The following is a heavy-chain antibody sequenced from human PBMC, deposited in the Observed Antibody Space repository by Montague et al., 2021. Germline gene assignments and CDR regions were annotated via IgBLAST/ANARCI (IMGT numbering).Heavy chain of an antibody. J-gene: IGHJ6*02. D-gene: IGHD4-23*01. Sequence: SETLSLTCTVSGGSISSSSYYWGRICQPQGQGLDWIGCNYYSGSSYYYPSLKSRLTISVDKSKNQLSLKSISVTAADTAVYYGVVTPSLSYYGMGVWGQGTTVTVSS. CDR2: NYYSGSS. CDR1: GGSISSSSYY. V-gene: IGHV4-39*01. CDR3: VVTPSLSYYGMGV.